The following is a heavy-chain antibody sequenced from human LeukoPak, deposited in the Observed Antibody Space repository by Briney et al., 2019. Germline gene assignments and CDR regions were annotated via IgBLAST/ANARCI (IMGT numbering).Heavy chain of an antibody. V-gene: IGHV1-2*02. J-gene: IGHJ4*02. CDR1: GYTFYAYY. Sequence: ASVTVSFTSSGYTFYAYYIHWVRLAPGQGLEWMGWINPTSGGRNYAQRFQGRVTMTKDTSISTAYMDLDSLRFDDTAVYYCARGGETLTGYYRLGGLWGQGTLVTVSS. CDR2: INPTSGGR. D-gene: IGHD3-9*01. CDR3: ARGGETLTGYYRLGGL.